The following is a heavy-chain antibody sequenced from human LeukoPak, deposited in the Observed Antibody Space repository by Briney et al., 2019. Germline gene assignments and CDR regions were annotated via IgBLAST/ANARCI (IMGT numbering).Heavy chain of an antibody. Sequence: GGSLRLSCAASGFTFSSYAMSWVRQAPGKGLEWVSAISDSGGSTYYADSVKGRFTISRDNSKNTLYLQMNSLRAEDTAVYYCANSLRFLEWLHQYYFDYWGQGTLVTVSS. V-gene: IGHV3-23*01. CDR3: ANSLRFLEWLHQYYFDY. CDR2: ISDSGGST. J-gene: IGHJ4*02. D-gene: IGHD3-3*01. CDR1: GFTFSSYA.